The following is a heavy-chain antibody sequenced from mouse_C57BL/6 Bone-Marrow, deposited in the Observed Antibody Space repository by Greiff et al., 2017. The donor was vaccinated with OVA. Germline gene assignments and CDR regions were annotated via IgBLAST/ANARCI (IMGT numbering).Heavy chain of an antibody. CDR3: AKNSYYGSSPWFAY. CDR1: GFSLTSYG. D-gene: IGHD1-1*01. V-gene: IGHV2-5*01. J-gene: IGHJ3*01. CDR2: IWRGGST. Sequence: VQLQQSGPGLVQPSQSLSITCTVSGFSLTSYGVHWVRQSPGKGLEWLGVIWRGGSTDYNAAFMSRLSITKDNSKSQVFFKMNSLQADDTAIYYCAKNSYYGSSPWFAYWGQGTLVTVSA.